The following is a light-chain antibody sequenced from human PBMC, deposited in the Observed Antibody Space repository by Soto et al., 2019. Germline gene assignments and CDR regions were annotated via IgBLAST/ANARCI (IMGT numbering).Light chain of an antibody. CDR2: DAS. Sequence: AIPLTQSPSSLSASVGDRVTITCRASQGISSALAWYQQKPGKAPKLLIYDASSWESGVPSRFDGSGSGKDLTLPISSLQPEDFETYYRQQLNSYPITFGQGTRLEIK. CDR3: QQLNSYPIT. CDR1: QGISSA. J-gene: IGKJ5*01. V-gene: IGKV1-13*02.